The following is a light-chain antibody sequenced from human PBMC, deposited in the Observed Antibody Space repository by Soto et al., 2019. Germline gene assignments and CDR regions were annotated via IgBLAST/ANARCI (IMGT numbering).Light chain of an antibody. CDR3: QKHTTYSLT. CDR2: DGS. J-gene: IGKJ5*01. V-gene: IGKV1-5*01. Sequence: DIQMTQSPTTLSASVGDRINLTCRASQRISRWLDWYQQKPGKAPKVLLYDGSSLASGVPSRFSGSGSGTEFTLTISNLQPEDFATYYCQKHTTYSLTFGQGTRLEIK. CDR1: QRISRW.